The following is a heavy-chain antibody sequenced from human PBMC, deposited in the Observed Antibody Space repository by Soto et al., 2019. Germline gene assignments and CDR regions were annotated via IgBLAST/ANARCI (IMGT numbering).Heavy chain of an antibody. J-gene: IGHJ4*02. D-gene: IGHD1-26*01. Sequence: QITLKESGPTLVKPTQTLTLTCTFSGFSLCTSGGGVCWIRQPPGKALGWLALIYWNDNKRYSPSLKSRLTITWDTSKNPLVLTMTNMDPLDTATYYCAHSLSKYSLLSYFDYWGQGTLVTVSS. V-gene: IGHV2-5*01. CDR3: AHSLSKYSLLSYFDY. CDR1: GFSLCTSGGG. CDR2: IYWNDNK.